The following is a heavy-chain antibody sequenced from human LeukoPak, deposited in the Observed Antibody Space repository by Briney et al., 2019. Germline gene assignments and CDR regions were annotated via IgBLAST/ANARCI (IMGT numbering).Heavy chain of an antibody. CDR2: ISSSSSYI. D-gene: IGHD1-26*01. Sequence: PGGSLKLSCAASGFTFSSYSMNWVRQTPGKGLEWVSSISSSSSYIYYADSVKGRFTISRDNAKNSLYLQMNSLRAEDTAVYYCARKVGAGWGYYMDVWGKGTTVTISS. CDR3: ARKVGAGWGYYMDV. V-gene: IGHV3-21*01. CDR1: GFTFSSYS. J-gene: IGHJ6*03.